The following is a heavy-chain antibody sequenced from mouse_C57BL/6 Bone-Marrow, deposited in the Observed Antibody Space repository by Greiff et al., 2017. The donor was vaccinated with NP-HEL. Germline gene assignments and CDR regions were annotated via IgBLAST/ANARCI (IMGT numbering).Heavy chain of an antibody. D-gene: IGHD1-1*01. J-gene: IGHJ1*03. CDR2: ISNGGGST. V-gene: IGHV5-12*01. CDR1: GFTFSDYY. Sequence: EVKVVESGGGLVQPGGSLKLSCAASGFTFSDYYMYWVRQTPEKRLEWVAYISNGGGSTYYPDTVKGRFTISRDNAKNTLYLQMSRLKSEDTAMYYCARYYYGRGDWYFDVWGTGTTVTVSS. CDR3: ARYYYGRGDWYFDV.